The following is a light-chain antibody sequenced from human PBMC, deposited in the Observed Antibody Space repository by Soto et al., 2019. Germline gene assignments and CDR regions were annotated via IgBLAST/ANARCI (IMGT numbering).Light chain of an antibody. J-gene: IGKJ4*01. CDR1: QSVSSN. V-gene: IGKV3-15*01. CDR3: QQYNNWPPVDLT. CDR2: GAS. Sequence: EIVMTQSPATLSVSPGERATLSCRASQSVSSNLAWYQQKPGQAPRLLIYGASTRATGIPARFSGSGSGTEFTLTISSLQSEDFAVYYCQQYNNWPPVDLTFGGGTKVDNK.